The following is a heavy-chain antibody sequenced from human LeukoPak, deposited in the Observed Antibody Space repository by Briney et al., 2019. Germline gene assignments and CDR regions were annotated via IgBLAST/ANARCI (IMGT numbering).Heavy chain of an antibody. CDR1: GGSIGSSNW. CDR2: IYHSGTT. D-gene: IGHD2-2*01. J-gene: IGHJ4*02. V-gene: IGHV4-4*02. Sequence: SETPSLTCTFSGGSIGSSNWWSWVRQPPGTGLEWIGEIYHSGTTNYNPSLESRVTISLDMSNNQFSLDLTSVTAADTAVYYCANKVYCSRTSCYPAGYWGQGTLVTVSS. CDR3: ANKVYCSRTSCYPAGY.